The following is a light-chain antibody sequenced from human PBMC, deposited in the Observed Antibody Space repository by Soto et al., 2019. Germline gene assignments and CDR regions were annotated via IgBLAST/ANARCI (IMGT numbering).Light chain of an antibody. J-gene: IGKJ2*01. CDR1: QGIGRY. V-gene: IGKV1-9*01. Sequence: IQLTQSTSSLSASVGDTVTITCRASQGIGRYLAWYQQKAGEAPKLLIHTASTLQSGVPSRFSGSGSVTDFTLTIDSLQPDDFATYYCQQLLSYPRTFGQGTRLEIK. CDR2: TAS. CDR3: QQLLSYPRT.